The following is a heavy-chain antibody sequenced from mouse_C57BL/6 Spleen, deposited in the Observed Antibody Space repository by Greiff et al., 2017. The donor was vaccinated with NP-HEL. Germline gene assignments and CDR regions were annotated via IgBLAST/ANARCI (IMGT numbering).Heavy chain of an antibody. D-gene: IGHD2-3*01. CDR2: IYPRSGNT. CDR3: ARSEWLLPYFDY. Sequence: QVQLQQPGAELVMPGASVKLSCKASGYTFTSYGISWVKQRTGQGLEWIGEIYPRSGNTYYNEKFKGKATLTADKSSSTAYMELRSLTSEDSAVYFCARSEWLLPYFDYWGQGTTLTVSS. CDR1: GYTFTSYG. V-gene: IGHV1-81*01. J-gene: IGHJ2*01.